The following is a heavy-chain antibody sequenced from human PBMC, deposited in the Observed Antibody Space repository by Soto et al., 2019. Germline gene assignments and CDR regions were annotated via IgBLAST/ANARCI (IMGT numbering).Heavy chain of an antibody. CDR3: ARLEGLATISYYFDF. J-gene: IGHJ4*02. D-gene: IGHD3-9*01. V-gene: IGHV4-39*01. Sequence: QLQLQESGPGLVKPSETLSLTCSVSDDSINSDKYYWGWIRQPPGKGLEWIGSIYYRGNAYYNPSLQTRATIDLDKTRSRFSLKLNSVTAADSAVYFCARLEGLATISYYFDFWGPGALVTVSS. CDR1: DDSINSDKYY. CDR2: IYYRGNA.